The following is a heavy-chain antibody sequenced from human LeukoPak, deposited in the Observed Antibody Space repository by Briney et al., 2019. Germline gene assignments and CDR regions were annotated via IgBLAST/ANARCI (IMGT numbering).Heavy chain of an antibody. Sequence: GRSLRLSCAASGFTFSSYGMHWVRQAPGKGLEWVAVISYDGSNKYCADSVKGRFTISRDNSKNTLYLQMNSLRAEDTAVYYCPTSSTSRGMDVWGKGTTVTVSS. CDR2: ISYDGSNK. CDR3: PTSSTSRGMDV. J-gene: IGHJ6*04. CDR1: GFTFSSYG. D-gene: IGHD2-2*01. V-gene: IGHV3-30*03.